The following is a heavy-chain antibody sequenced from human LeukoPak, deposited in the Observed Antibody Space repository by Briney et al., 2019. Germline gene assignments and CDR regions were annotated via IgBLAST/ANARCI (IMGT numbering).Heavy chain of an antibody. V-gene: IGHV1-8*03. CDR1: GYTFTSYD. CDR2: MNPNSGNT. CDR3: ARAGGSYYGHNWFDP. D-gene: IGHD1-26*01. J-gene: IGHJ5*02. Sequence: ASVKVSCKASGYTFTSYDINWVRQATGQGLEWMGWMNPNSGNTGYAQKFQGRVTITRNTSISTAYMGLSSLRSEDTAVYYCARAGGSYYGHNWFDPWGQGTLVTVSS.